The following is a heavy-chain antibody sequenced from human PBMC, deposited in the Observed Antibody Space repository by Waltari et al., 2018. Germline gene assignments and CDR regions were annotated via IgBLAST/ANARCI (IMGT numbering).Heavy chain of an antibody. CDR2: FDPEDNEV. V-gene: IGHV1-24*01. CDR3: TTAREATYPEVAFDV. J-gene: IGHJ3*01. Sequence: HWVRQAPGKGLEWMGGFDPEDNEVIYQQKFQGRVAMTEDRSADTAFMELRSLSSEDTAIYYCTTAREATYPEVAFDVWGQGTELSVSS. D-gene: IGHD2-2*02.